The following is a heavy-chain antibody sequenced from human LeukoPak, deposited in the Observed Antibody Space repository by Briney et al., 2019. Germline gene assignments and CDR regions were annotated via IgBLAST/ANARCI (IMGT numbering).Heavy chain of an antibody. D-gene: IGHD5-18*01. Sequence: PSGTLSLTCAVSGGSISSYYWSWIRQPPGKGLEWIGYIYYSGGTNYNPSLKSRVTISVDTSKNQFSLKLSSVTAADTAVYYCARGERGYSYGDFDYWGQGTLVTVSS. V-gene: IGHV4-59*01. J-gene: IGHJ4*02. CDR3: ARGERGYSYGDFDY. CDR1: GGSISSYY. CDR2: IYYSGGT.